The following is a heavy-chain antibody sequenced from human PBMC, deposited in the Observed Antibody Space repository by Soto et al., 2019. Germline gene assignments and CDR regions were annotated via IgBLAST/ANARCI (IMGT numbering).Heavy chain of an antibody. CDR3: AKDRLAGGFDY. Sequence: GKSLRLCYTASGFTFGNYAMSRVRQAPGKGLEWVSLVSATAGTTYYTASVKGRFTISRDNTRNTVYLQMSSLRAVDTAVYYCAKDRLAGGFDYWGQGTLVTVSS. J-gene: IGHJ4*02. CDR1: GFTFGNYA. V-gene: IGHV3-23*01. D-gene: IGHD3-16*01. CDR2: VSATAGTT.